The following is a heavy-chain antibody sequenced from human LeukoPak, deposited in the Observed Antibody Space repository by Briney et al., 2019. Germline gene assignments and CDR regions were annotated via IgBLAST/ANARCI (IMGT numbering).Heavy chain of an antibody. CDR3: ARDPVASRDY. CDR1: GFTVSSNC. CDR2: IYSGGST. V-gene: IGHV3-66*01. D-gene: IGHD6-19*01. J-gene: IGHJ4*02. Sequence: PGGSLRLSCAASGFTVSSNCMSWVRQAPGKGLEWVSVIYSGGSTYYADSVKGRFTISRDNSKNTLYLQMNSLRAEDTAVYYCARDPVASRDYWGQGTLVTVSS.